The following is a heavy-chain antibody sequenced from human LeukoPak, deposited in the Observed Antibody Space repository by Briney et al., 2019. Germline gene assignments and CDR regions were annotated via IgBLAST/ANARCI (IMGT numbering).Heavy chain of an antibody. CDR3: ASYPAAGTRGDFQH. CDR1: GYSISSGCY. CDR2: IYHSGST. V-gene: IGHV4-38-2*02. J-gene: IGHJ1*01. Sequence: SETLSLTCTVSGYSISSGCYWGWIRQPPGKGLEWIGSIYHSGSTYYNPSLKSRVTISVETSKNQFSLKLSSVTAADTAVYYRASYPAAGTRGDFQHWGQGTLVTVSS. D-gene: IGHD6-13*01.